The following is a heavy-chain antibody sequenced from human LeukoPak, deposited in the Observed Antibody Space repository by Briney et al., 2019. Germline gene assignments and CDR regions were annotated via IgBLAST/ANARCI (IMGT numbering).Heavy chain of an antibody. D-gene: IGHD2-21*02. Sequence: GGSLRLSCAASGFTFSTYAMSWVRQAPGKGLEWVSSLSGGGAATSYADSVKGRFTISRDNSKNTLFLQMNSLRAEDTAVYYCARVTDYWGQGTLVTVSS. CDR3: ARVTDY. V-gene: IGHV3-23*01. CDR2: LSGGGAAT. J-gene: IGHJ4*02. CDR1: GFTFSTYA.